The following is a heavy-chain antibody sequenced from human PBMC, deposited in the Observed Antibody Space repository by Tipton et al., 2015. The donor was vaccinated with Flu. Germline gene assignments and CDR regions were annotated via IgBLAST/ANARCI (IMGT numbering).Heavy chain of an antibody. J-gene: IGHJ5*02. Sequence: LRLSCTVSGASISTSVYYWGWIRQPPGKGLEWIGNIYSGDSGYTYFNPSLESRVAISLDTSKNQFSLKMKSVTASDMAVYYCARRDYSNYVSDPKSWFDPWGQGTLVAVSS. V-gene: IGHV4-39*01. CDR2: IYSGDSGYT. CDR1: GASISTSVYY. D-gene: IGHD4-11*01. CDR3: ARRDYSNYVSDPKSWFDP.